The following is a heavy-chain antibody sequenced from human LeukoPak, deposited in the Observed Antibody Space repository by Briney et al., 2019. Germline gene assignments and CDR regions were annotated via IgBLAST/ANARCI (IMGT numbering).Heavy chain of an antibody. CDR3: ASELAYCGGDCYRTIDY. D-gene: IGHD2-21*02. V-gene: IGHV3-11*01. CDR1: GFTFSDYY. Sequence: GGSLRLSCAASGFTFSDYYMSWIRQAPGKGLEWVSYISSSGSTIYYADSVKGRFTISRDNAKNSLYLQMSSLRAEDTAVYYCASELAYCGGDCYRTIDYWGQGTLVTVSS. J-gene: IGHJ4*02. CDR2: ISSSGSTI.